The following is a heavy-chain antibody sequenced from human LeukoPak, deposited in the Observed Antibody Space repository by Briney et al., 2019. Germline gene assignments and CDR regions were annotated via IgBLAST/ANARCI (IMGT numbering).Heavy chain of an antibody. D-gene: IGHD5-24*01. J-gene: IGHJ4*02. CDR2: ISYDGSNK. Sequence: HSGRSLRLSCAASGFTFSSYAMHWVRQAPGKALEWVAVISYDGSNKYYADSVKGRFTISRDNSENTLYLQMNSLRAEDTAVYYCAGYNCSVTSCYTGGFDYWGQGTLVTVSS. CDR1: GFTFSSYA. CDR3: AGYNCSVTSCYTGGFDY. V-gene: IGHV3-30-3*01.